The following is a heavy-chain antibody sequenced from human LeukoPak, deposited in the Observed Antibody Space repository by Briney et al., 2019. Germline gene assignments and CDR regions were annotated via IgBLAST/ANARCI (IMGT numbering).Heavy chain of an antibody. CDR2: MNGDGRPI. D-gene: IGHD1-7*01. CDR3: ARAGNYYFDL. CDR1: GFTFSSSW. J-gene: IGHJ2*01. V-gene: IGHV3-74*01. Sequence: PGGSLRLSCAASGFTFSSSWMHWVRQGPGKGLVWVARMNGDGRPINYADSVKGRFTISRDNAKNTLYLQMNSLRAEDAAVYYCARAGNYYFDLWGRGTLVTVSS.